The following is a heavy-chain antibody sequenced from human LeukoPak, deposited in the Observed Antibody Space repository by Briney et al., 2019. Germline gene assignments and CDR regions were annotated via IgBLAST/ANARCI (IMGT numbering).Heavy chain of an antibody. V-gene: IGHV4-4*07. CDR2: IYTSGST. Sequence: SETLSLTCTVSGGSISSYYWSWIRQPAGKGLEWIGRIYTSGSTNYNPSLKSQVTMSVDTSKNQFSLKLSSVTAADTAVYYCARSIVVVPAAMNPNDWFDPWGQGTLVTVSS. CDR3: ARSIVVVPAAMNPNDWFDP. CDR1: GGSISSYY. J-gene: IGHJ5*02. D-gene: IGHD2-2*01.